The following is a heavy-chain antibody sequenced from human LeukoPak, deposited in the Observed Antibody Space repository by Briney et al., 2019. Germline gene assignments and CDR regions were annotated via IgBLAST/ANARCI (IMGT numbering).Heavy chain of an antibody. CDR3: ARDRYCSGGSCPKYYFDY. CDR2: INPNSGGT. Sequence: PGASVTVSCKASGYTFTSYGISWVRQAPGQGLEWMGWINPNSGGTNYAQKFQGRVTMTRDTSISTAYMELSRLRSDDTAVYYCARDRYCSGGSCPKYYFDYWGQGTLVTVSS. J-gene: IGHJ4*02. D-gene: IGHD2-15*01. CDR1: GYTFTSYG. V-gene: IGHV1-2*02.